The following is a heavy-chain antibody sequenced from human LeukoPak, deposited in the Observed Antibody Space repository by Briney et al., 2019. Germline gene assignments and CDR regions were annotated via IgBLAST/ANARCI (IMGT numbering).Heavy chain of an antibody. D-gene: IGHD6-6*01. V-gene: IGHV1-2*06. J-gene: IGHJ4*02. Sequence: ASVKVSCKASGYTFTGYYMHWVRQAPGQGLEWMGRINPNSGGTNYAQKFQGRVTMTRDTSISTAYMELSRLRSDDTAVYYCARAINSSSRQVFYFDYWGQGTLVTVSS. CDR2: INPNSGGT. CDR3: ARAINSSSRQVFYFDY. CDR1: GYTFTGYY.